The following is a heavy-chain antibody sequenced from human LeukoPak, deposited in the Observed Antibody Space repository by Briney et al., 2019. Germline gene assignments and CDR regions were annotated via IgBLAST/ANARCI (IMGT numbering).Heavy chain of an antibody. CDR2: INPNSGGT. CDR3: ARDCSSTSCNEA. J-gene: IGHJ5*02. D-gene: IGHD2-2*01. CDR1: GYTFTGYY. V-gene: IGHV1-2*02. Sequence: ASVKVSCKASGYTFTGYYMHWVRQAPGQGLEWMGWINPNSGGTNYAQKFQGRVTMTRDTSISTAYMELSRLRSDDTAVYYRARDCSSTSCNEAWGQGTLVTVSS.